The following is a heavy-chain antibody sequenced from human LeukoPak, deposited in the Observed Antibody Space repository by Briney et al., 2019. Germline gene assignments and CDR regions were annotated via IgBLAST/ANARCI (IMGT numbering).Heavy chain of an antibody. Sequence: GGSLRLSCAASGFTFTNNWMSWVRQAPGKGLEWVANINQDGSEQYYVDSVEGRFTISRDNAKNSLSLQMNSLRGEDTAVYYCERALTSSSADYWGQGTLVTVSS. V-gene: IGHV3-7*01. D-gene: IGHD6-6*01. CDR2: INQDGSEQ. J-gene: IGHJ4*02. CDR1: GFTFTNNW. CDR3: ERALTSSSADY.